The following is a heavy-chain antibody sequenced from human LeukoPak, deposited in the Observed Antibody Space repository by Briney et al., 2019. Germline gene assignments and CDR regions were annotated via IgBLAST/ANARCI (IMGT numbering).Heavy chain of an antibody. J-gene: IGHJ3*02. CDR1: GFTFSTSW. V-gene: IGHV3-7*01. D-gene: IGHD5-12*01. CDR2: INPDGSTI. CDR3: ARDSGYNAFDI. Sequence: GGSLRLSCAASGFTFSTSWMTWVRQAPGEGLDWLGNINPDGSTINYVDSVKGRFTFSRDNAKNSLYLQVNSLRAEDTAVFYCARDSGYNAFDIWGQGTMVTVSS.